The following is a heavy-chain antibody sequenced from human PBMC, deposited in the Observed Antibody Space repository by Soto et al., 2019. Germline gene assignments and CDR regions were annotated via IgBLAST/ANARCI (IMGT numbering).Heavy chain of an antibody. CDR1: GGSFSGYF. CDR2: INHSGST. V-gene: IGHV4-34*01. Sequence: SETLSLTCAVYGGSFSGYFWSWIRQPPGKGLEWIGEINHSGSTNYNPSLKSRVTISVDTSKNQFSLKLSSVTAADTAVYYCARGSCGSGSYYTADCFDPWGQGILVTVSS. D-gene: IGHD3-10*01. J-gene: IGHJ5*02. CDR3: ARGSCGSGSYYTADCFDP.